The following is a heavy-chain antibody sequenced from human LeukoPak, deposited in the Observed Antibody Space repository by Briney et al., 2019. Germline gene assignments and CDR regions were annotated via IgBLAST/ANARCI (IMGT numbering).Heavy chain of an antibody. CDR2: IRNRANNSAT. J-gene: IGHJ6*02. CDR1: VFTFSDSA. Sequence: GGSLRLSCEASVFTFSDSAIHWVRQAPGKGLEWVGRIRNRANNSATVYSASVEGRFSMSRDDSKNTAYLQMNSLKTEDTAIYYCSGYDYGMDVWGQGTTVTVSS. V-gene: IGHV3-73*01. CDR3: SGYDYGMDV.